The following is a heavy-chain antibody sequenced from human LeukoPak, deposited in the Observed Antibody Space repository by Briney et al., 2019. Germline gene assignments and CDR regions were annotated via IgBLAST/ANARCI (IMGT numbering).Heavy chain of an antibody. CDR2: LYSGGST. CDR1: GFTVSSNY. V-gene: IGHV3-53*01. CDR3: AKDPADYQVPYSRYFDL. D-gene: IGHD2-2*01. Sequence: GGSLRLSCAASGFTVSSNYMSWVRQAPGKGLEWVSVLYSGGSTYYADSVKGRFTISRDNSKNTLYLQMNTLRAEDTAVYCCAKDPADYQVPYSRYFDLWGRGTLVTVSS. J-gene: IGHJ2*01.